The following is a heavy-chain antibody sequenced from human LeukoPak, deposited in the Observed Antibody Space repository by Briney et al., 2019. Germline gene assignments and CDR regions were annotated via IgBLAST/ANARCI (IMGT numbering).Heavy chain of an antibody. CDR3: ARGGYSYGYALDY. J-gene: IGHJ4*02. V-gene: IGHV4-59*01. CDR1: GGSISSYY. D-gene: IGHD5-18*01. CDR2: IYYSGST. Sequence: SETLSLTCTVSGGSISSYYWSWIRQPPGKGREWIGYIYYSGSTNYNLSLKSRVTISVDTSKNQFSLKLSSVTAADTAVYYCARGGYSYGYALDYWGQGTLVTVSS.